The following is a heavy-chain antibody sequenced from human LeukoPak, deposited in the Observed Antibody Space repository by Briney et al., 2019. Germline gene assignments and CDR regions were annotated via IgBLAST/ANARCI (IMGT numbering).Heavy chain of an antibody. V-gene: IGHV3-30-3*01. CDR1: GFTFSSYA. CDR2: ISYDGSNK. Sequence: GGSLRLSCAASGFTFSSYAMHWDRQAPGKGLEWVAVISYDGSNKYYADSVKGRFTISRDNSKNTLYLQMNSLRAEDTAVYYCARDIGIVVVPAATGWFDPWGQGTLVTVSS. D-gene: IGHD2-2*01. CDR3: ARDIGIVVVPAATGWFDP. J-gene: IGHJ5*02.